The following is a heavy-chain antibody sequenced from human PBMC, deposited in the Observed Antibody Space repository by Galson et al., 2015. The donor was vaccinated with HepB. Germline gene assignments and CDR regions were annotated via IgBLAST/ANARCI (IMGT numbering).Heavy chain of an antibody. CDR1: GGSFSGYY. CDR2: INHSGST. Sequence: SETLSLTCAVYGGSFSGYYWSWIRQPPGKGLEWIGEINHSGSTNYNPSLKSRVTISVDTSKNQFSLKLSSVTAADTAVYYCARGSSTQTRLWFGEHLLDYWGQGTLVTVSS. V-gene: IGHV4-34*01. D-gene: IGHD3-10*01. J-gene: IGHJ4*02. CDR3: ARGSSTQTRLWFGEHLLDY.